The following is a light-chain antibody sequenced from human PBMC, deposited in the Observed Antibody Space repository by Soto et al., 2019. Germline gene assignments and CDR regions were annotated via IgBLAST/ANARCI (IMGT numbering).Light chain of an antibody. CDR1: QSISSW. CDR3: QQYNSYSWT. J-gene: IGKJ1*01. Sequence: DIQMTQSPSTLSASVGDRVTITCRASQSISSWLAWYQQKPGKAPKLLIYKASSLESGLPSRFSGSGSGTEFTLTISSLQPDDFATYYCQQYNSYSWTFXQGTKADIK. CDR2: KAS. V-gene: IGKV1-5*03.